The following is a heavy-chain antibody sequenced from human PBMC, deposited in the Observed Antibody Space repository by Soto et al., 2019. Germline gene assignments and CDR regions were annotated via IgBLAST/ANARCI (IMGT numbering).Heavy chain of an antibody. CDR3: SREGSGYYNGQGWFYP. V-gene: IGHV1-18*01. CDR1: VYTFTSYG. J-gene: IGHJ5*02. D-gene: IGHD5-12*01. CDR2: ISAYNGNT. Sequence: QVQLVQSGAELKKPGASVKVSCKASVYTFTSYGISWVRQAPGQGLEWMGWISAYNGNTNYAQKHQGRVTMTTDTSTSTAYMELRSLRSDDTAVYYCSREGSGYYNGQGWFYPWGQGTRVTVSS.